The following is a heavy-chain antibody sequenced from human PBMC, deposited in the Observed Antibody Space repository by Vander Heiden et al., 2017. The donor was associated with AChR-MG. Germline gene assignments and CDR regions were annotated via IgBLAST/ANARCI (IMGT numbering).Heavy chain of an antibody. Sequence: QVQLVQSGAAVKKPGSSVTVSCKASGGTFSSYAISGVRQAPGQGLEWMGRIIPILGIANYAQKFQGRVTMTADKSTSTAYMELSSLRSEDTAVYYCARDASPYDSSGYYYVNYLDYWGQGTLVTVSS. D-gene: IGHD3-22*01. CDR3: ARDASPYDSSGYYYVNYLDY. J-gene: IGHJ4*02. V-gene: IGHV1-69*04. CDR1: GGTFSSYA. CDR2: IIPILGIA.